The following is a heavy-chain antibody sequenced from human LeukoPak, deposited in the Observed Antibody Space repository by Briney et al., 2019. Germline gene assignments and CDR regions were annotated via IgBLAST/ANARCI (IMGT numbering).Heavy chain of an antibody. CDR2: IIPIFGTA. CDR1: GGTFSSYA. J-gene: IGHJ4*02. Sequence: SVKVSCKASGGTFSSYAISWVRQAPGQGLEWMGGIIPIFGTANYAQKFQGRVTMTRDTSTSTVYMELSSLRSEDTAVYYCARDSSQLGPYVLFDYWGQGTLVTVSS. CDR3: ARDSSQLGPYVLFDY. V-gene: IGHV1-69*05. D-gene: IGHD6-6*01.